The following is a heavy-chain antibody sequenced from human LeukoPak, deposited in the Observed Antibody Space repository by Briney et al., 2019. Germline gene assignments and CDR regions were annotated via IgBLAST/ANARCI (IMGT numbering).Heavy chain of an antibody. D-gene: IGHD3-16*01. CDR3: ARGGLGNFDY. J-gene: IGHJ4*02. Sequence: GGSLTLSCAASGFAFSIYSINCVRHAPGKRLEWVSSISGSSSYIYYADSVKGRFSISRDDARNSVFLQMSSLRAEDTAVYYCARGGLGNFDYWGQGTLVTVSS. CDR2: ISGSSSYI. V-gene: IGHV3-21*01. CDR1: GFAFSIYS.